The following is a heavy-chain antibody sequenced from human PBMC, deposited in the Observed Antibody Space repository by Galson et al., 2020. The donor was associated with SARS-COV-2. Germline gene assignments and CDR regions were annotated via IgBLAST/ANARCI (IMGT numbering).Heavy chain of an antibody. CDR2: INHRGST. J-gene: IGHJ6*03. Sequence: SETLSLTCAVYGGSFRNYYWTWIRQSPEKGLEWLGEINHRGSTNYSPSLKSRVFMSVDTSKNQFSLKLRSVTAADTAVYYCARGGSRPVMVFDYYYFYMDVWGKGTTVTVSS. CDR3: ARGGSRPVMVFDYYYFYMDV. D-gene: IGHD5-18*01. CDR1: GGSFRNYY. V-gene: IGHV4-34*01.